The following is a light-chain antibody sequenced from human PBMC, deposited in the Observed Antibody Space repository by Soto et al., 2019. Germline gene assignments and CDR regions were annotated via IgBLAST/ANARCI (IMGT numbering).Light chain of an antibody. V-gene: IGLV2-23*01. CDR3: CSYAGSRV. Sequence: QSVLTQPASVSGSPGQSITISCTGTSSDVGSYNLVSWYQQHPGKAPKLMIYEGSKRPSGVSNRFSRSKSGNTASLTISGLQAEDEADYYCCSYAGSRVFGGGTKLTVL. CDR2: EGS. CDR1: SSDVGSYNL. J-gene: IGLJ2*01.